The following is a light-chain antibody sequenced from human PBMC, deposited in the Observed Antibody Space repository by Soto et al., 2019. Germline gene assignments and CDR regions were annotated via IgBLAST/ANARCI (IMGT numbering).Light chain of an antibody. J-gene: IGKJ4*01. CDR2: VAS. V-gene: IGKV1-27*01. Sequence: DMQMTQSPSSLSASVGDRVTITCRASRGIRTDLAWYQQKPGKVPKLLIYVASTLQSGVPSRFSASGSGTDFTLTISSLQPEDVATYYCQNYDGAPLTFGGGTRVGIK. CDR1: RGIRTD. CDR3: QNYDGAPLT.